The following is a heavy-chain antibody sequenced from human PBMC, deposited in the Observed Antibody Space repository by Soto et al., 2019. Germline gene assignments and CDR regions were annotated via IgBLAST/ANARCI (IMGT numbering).Heavy chain of an antibody. V-gene: IGHV3-48*03. D-gene: IGHD3-10*01. J-gene: IGHJ6*02. CDR2: ISSTASTI. CDR3: ARAAGIMTRGFHGMDV. CDR1: GFAFSSYE. Sequence: EVQLVESGGGLVQPGGSLRLSCAASGFAFSSYEMNWVRQSPGKGLEWLSYISSTASTIHYADYVKGRFTISRDNANNSVYLQMNSLTADDSAVYYCARAAGIMTRGFHGMDVWGQGTTVTVSS.